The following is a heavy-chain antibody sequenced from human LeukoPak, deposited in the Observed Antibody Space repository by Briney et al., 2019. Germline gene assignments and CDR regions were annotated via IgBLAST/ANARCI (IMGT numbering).Heavy chain of an antibody. J-gene: IGHJ5*02. CDR3: ARGSWSQSYGSGGQFDL. CDR1: GYTFTSYD. CDR2: MDPNSGST. V-gene: IGHV1-8*01. D-gene: IGHD3-10*01. Sequence: ASVKLSRTAAGYTFTSYDINWVRQATGQGLGWMGWMDPNSGSTGYAETVQGRVTITRNTSISTAYMELSSLRSEDTAVYYCARGSWSQSYGSGGQFDLWGQGTLVTVSS.